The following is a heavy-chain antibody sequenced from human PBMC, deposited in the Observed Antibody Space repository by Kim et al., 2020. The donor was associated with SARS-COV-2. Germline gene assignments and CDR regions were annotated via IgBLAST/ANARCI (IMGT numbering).Heavy chain of an antibody. V-gene: IGHV3-30*04. D-gene: IGHD6-6*01. CDR2: ISYDGSNK. CDR3: ARARDEYRQVWYFDL. Sequence: GGSLRLSCAASGFTFSSYAMHWVRQAPGKGLEWVAVISYDGSNKYYVDSVKGRFTISRDNSKNTLYLQMNSLRAEDTAVYYCARARDEYRQVWYFDLWGRGTLVTVSS. CDR1: GFTFSSYA. J-gene: IGHJ2*01.